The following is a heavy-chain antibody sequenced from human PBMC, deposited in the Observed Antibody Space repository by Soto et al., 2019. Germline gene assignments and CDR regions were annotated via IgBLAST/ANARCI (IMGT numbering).Heavy chain of an antibody. V-gene: IGHV4-34*01. Sequence: PSETMSLTCAVDGGTFSGYYWSWIRKKTGKGLEWIGEINHSGSTNYNPSLKSRVTISVDTSKNQFSLKLSSVTAADTAVYYCARVEGITIFGVVITARREYFQHWGQGTLVTVSS. CDR3: ARVEGITIFGVVITARREYFQH. CDR1: GGTFSGYY. CDR2: INHSGST. J-gene: IGHJ1*01. D-gene: IGHD3-3*01.